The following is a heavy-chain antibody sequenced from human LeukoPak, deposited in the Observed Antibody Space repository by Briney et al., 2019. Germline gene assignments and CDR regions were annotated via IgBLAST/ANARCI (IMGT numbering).Heavy chain of an antibody. D-gene: IGHD2-15*01. V-gene: IGHV3-23*01. CDR3: AKDGGYCSGGNCYVRDAFDI. Sequence: GGSLRLSCAASGLTFSSYAMSWVRQAPGKGLEWVSAISGSGGRIYYADSVKGRFTISRDNSKNTLYLQMNSLRAEDTAVYYCAKDGGYCSGGNCYVRDAFDIWGQGTMVTVSS. CDR2: ISGSGGRI. J-gene: IGHJ3*02. CDR1: GLTFSSYA.